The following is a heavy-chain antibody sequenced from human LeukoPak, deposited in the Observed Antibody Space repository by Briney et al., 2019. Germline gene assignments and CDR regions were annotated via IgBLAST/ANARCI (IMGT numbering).Heavy chain of an antibody. V-gene: IGHV3-21*01. CDR2: ISSSSSYI. J-gene: IGHJ6*03. CDR3: AKGMTTVTFYYYYYMDV. CDR1: GFTFSSYS. D-gene: IGHD4-17*01. Sequence: GGSLRLSCAASGFTFSSYSMNWVRQARGKGRVWVSAISSSSSYIYYADSVKGRFTISRDNAKNSLYLQMNSLRAEDTAVYYCAKGMTTVTFYYYYYMDVWGKGTTVTVSS.